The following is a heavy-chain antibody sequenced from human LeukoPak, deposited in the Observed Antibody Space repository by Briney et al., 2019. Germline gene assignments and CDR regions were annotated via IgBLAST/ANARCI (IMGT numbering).Heavy chain of an antibody. V-gene: IGHV4-59*01. CDR2: VYYTGST. Sequence: SESLSLTCTVSGGSISSYCYTWIRQPPGKGLEWIAYVYYTGSTNYNPSLKSRVTMSLDTSENQFSLKLRSVTAADTAVYYCATEDAGTSLDNWGQGTLVTVSS. D-gene: IGHD1-26*01. J-gene: IGHJ4*02. CDR1: GGSISSYC. CDR3: ATEDAGTSLDN.